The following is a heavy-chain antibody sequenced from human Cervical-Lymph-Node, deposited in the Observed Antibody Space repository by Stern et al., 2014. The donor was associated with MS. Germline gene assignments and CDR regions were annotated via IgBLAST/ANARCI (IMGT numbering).Heavy chain of an antibody. D-gene: IGHD5-18*01. J-gene: IGHJ6*02. CDR3: VRGGFSYGYGLDA. Sequence: QMQLVQSGSQVRKPGASVTVSCQASGYTFISYDIFWVRQATGQGLEWMGWMNPNNANTGHAQKFQGRVTMTRNISISTAYMELSSLRSDDTAVYYCVRGGFSYGYGLDAWGQGTAVIVSS. V-gene: IGHV1-8*01. CDR2: MNPNNANT. CDR1: GYTFISYD.